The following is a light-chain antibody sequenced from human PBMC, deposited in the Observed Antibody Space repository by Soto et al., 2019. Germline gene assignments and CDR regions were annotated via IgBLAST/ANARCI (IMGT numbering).Light chain of an antibody. CDR2: AAS. V-gene: IGKV1-39*01. CDR3: QETYSAPFT. J-gene: IGKJ5*01. Sequence: DIQMTQSPSSLSASVGDRVAITCLASQSISSYLNWYQHKPGKAPKVLIYAASSLQSGVPSRFSGSRSGTDFTLTINNLQPEDFATYYCQETYSAPFTFAQGTRLEIK. CDR1: QSISSY.